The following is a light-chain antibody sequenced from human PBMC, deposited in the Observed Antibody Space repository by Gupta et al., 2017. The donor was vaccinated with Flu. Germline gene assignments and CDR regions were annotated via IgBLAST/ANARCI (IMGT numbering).Light chain of an antibody. CDR1: SSEVGDYEY. CDR3: SSYTGTTTI. CDR2: DVT. J-gene: IGLJ2*01. V-gene: IGLV2-14*03. Sequence: QSITISCTATSSEVGDYEYVSWYQQHPGKAPKLMIYDVTNRPSGVSDRFSGSMSETTASLTISGLQPEDEADYFCSSYTGTTTIFGGGTKLTVL.